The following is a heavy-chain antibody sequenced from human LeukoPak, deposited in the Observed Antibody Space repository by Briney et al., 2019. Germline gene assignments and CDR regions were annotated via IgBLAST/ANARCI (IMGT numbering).Heavy chain of an antibody. D-gene: IGHD3-9*01. J-gene: IGHJ5*02. Sequence: SETLSLTCTVSGGSISSYYWSWIRQPPGKGLEWIGNIYYSGSTNYNPSLKSRVTISVDTSKNQFSLKLSSVTAADTAVYYCARQGLHYDILTGHRHQLGDNWFDPWGQGTLVTVSS. V-gene: IGHV4-59*08. CDR3: ARQGLHYDILTGHRHQLGDNWFDP. CDR2: IYYSGST. CDR1: GGSISSYY.